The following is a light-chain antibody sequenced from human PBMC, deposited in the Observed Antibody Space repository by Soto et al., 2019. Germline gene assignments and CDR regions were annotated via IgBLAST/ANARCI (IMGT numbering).Light chain of an antibody. CDR1: SSNIGSNT. J-gene: IGLJ2*01. Sequence: QSVLTQPPSASGTPGQRVTISCSGRSSNIGSNTVSWYQQLPGTAPKLLIYNNIHRPSGVPDRFSGSKSGTSASLAISGLQSEDESDYYCAAWDGSLNGVAFGGGTKVTVL. V-gene: IGLV1-44*01. CDR3: AAWDGSLNGVA. CDR2: NNI.